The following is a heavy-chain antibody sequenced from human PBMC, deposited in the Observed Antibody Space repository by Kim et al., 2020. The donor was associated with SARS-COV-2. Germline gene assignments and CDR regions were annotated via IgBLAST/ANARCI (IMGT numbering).Heavy chain of an antibody. CDR1: GGSISSYY. J-gene: IGHJ3*02. V-gene: IGHV4-4*07. D-gene: IGHD3-9*01. Sequence: SETLSLTCTVSGGSISSYYWSWIRQPAGKGLEWIGRIYTSGSTNYNPSLKSRVTMSVDTSKNQFSLKLSSVTAADTAVYYCARVEITIFGTHAFDIWGQGTMVTVSS. CDR3: ARVEITIFGTHAFDI. CDR2: IYTSGST.